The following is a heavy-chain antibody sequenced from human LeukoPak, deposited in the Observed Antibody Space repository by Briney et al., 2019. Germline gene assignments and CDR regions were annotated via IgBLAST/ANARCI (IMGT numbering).Heavy chain of an antibody. CDR2: IKYDGSDN. Sequence: GGSLRLSCAASGFTFSGFWMSWVRQAPTKGLEWVANIKYDGSDNRYVDSVKGRFTVSRDNANNSLYLQMNSLRAEDTAVYYCVRGGGSFDSWGQGTLVTVSS. V-gene: IGHV3-7*04. D-gene: IGHD3-16*01. CDR1: GFTFSGFW. J-gene: IGHJ4*02. CDR3: VRGGGSFDS.